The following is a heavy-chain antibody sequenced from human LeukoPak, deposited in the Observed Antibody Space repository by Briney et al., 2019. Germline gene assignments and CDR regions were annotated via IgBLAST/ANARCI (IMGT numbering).Heavy chain of an antibody. CDR2: ISYDVSNK. CDR3: ASRGGSSSWHNFDY. CDR1: GFTFSSYA. D-gene: IGHD6-13*01. J-gene: IGHJ4*02. V-gene: IGHV3-30-3*01. Sequence: GGSLRLSCAASGFTFSSYAMHWVRQAPGKGLEWVAVISYDVSNKYYADSVKGRFTISRDNSKNTLYLQMNSLRAEDTAVYYCASRGGSSSWHNFDYWGQGTLVTVSS.